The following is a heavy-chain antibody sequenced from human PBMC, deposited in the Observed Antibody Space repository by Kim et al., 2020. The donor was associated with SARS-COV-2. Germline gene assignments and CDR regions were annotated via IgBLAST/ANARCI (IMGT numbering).Heavy chain of an antibody. D-gene: IGHD2-2*01. CDR3: ATIPHIVVVPAAFVDY. CDR1: GFTFSSYA. J-gene: IGHJ4*01. Sequence: GGSLRLSCAASGFTFSSYAMSWVRQAPGKGLEWVSVIYSGGSSTYYADSVKGRFTISRDNSKNTLYLQMNSLRAEDTAVYYCATIPHIVVVPAAFVDYWG. CDR2: IYSGGSST. V-gene: IGHV3-23*03.